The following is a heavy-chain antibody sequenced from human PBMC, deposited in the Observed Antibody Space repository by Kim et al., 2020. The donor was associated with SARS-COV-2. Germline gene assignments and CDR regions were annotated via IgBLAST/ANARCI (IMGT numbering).Heavy chain of an antibody. J-gene: IGHJ4*02. CDR3: ARSPLTFGGVIVEFDY. Sequence: SLQSRVTISVDPSKNQFSLQLSSVTAADTAVYYCARSPLTFGGVIVEFDYWGQGTLVTVSS. D-gene: IGHD3-16*02. V-gene: IGHV4-39*01.